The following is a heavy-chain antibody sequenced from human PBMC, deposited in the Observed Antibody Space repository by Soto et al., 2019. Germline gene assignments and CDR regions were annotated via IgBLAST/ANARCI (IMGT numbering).Heavy chain of an antibody. CDR1: GYTFTSYD. V-gene: IGHV1-8*01. Sequence: QVQLVQSGAEVKKPGASVKVSCKASGYTFTSYDINWVRQATGQGLEWMGWMNPNSGNTGYAQKFQGRVTMTRNTSISTASMELSSLRSEDTAVYYCARGVLPGELAVYVVDVWGQGTTVTVSS. D-gene: IGHD2-8*02. J-gene: IGHJ6*02. CDR3: ARGVLPGELAVYVVDV. CDR2: MNPNSGNT.